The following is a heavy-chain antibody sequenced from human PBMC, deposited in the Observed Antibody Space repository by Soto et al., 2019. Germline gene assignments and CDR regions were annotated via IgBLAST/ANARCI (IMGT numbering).Heavy chain of an antibody. V-gene: IGHV3-23*01. Sequence: EVQLLESGGGLVQPGGSLRLSCAASGFTFNNYVMSWVRQVPGKGLEWVSAISGSGGSTYYADSVKGRFTISIDNSKNTLYLHMNSLRAEDTAVFYCAKYGGVAARPTYYYGMDVWGKGITVTVSS. CDR3: AKYGGVAARPTYYYGMDV. J-gene: IGHJ6*04. CDR1: GFTFNNYV. D-gene: IGHD6-6*01. CDR2: ISGSGGST.